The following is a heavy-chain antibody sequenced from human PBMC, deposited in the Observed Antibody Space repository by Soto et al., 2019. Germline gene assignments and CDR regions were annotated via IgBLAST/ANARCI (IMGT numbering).Heavy chain of an antibody. V-gene: IGHV4-30-4*01. D-gene: IGHD5-12*01. CDR1: GGSISSGDYY. CDR2: IYYSGST. Sequence: SETLSLTCTVSGGSISSGDYYWSWIRQPPWKGLEWIGYIYYSGSTYYNPSLKSRVTISVDTSKNQFSLKLSSVTAADTAVYYCARGPGRRDGYNYPXYWGQGTLVNV. CDR3: ARGPGRRDGYNYPXY. J-gene: IGHJ4*02.